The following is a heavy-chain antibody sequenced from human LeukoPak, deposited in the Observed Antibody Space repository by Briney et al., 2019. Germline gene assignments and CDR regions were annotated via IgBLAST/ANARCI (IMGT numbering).Heavy chain of an antibody. V-gene: IGHV3-48*03. J-gene: IGHJ4*02. CDR2: ISSSGSTI. D-gene: IGHD3-3*01. CDR3: ASDGGVVTTGYYFDY. Sequence: PGGSLRLSCAASGFTFSSYEMNWVRQAPGKGLEWVSYISSSGSTIYYADSVKGRFTISRDNAKNSLYLQMNSLRAEDTAVYYCASDGGVVTTGYYFDYWGQGTLVTVPS. CDR1: GFTFSSYE.